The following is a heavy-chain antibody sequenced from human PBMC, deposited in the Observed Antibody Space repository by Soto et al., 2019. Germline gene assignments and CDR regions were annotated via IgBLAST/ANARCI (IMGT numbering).Heavy chain of an antibody. CDR1: GGSISSGDYY. J-gene: IGHJ4*02. V-gene: IGHV4-30-4*02. Sequence: SETLSLTCTVSGGSISSGDYYWSWIRQPPGKGLEWIGYIYYSGSTYYNPSLKSRVTISVDTSKNQFSLKLNSVTAADTALFYCARARGSYYNFDYWGQGTLVTVSS. CDR2: IYYSGST. D-gene: IGHD3-10*01. CDR3: ARARGSYYNFDY.